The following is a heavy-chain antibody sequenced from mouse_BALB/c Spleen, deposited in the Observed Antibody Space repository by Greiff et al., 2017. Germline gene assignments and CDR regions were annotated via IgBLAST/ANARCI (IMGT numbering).Heavy chain of an antibody. Sequence: EVHLVESGGGLVKPGGSLKLSCAASGFTFSSYALSWVRQSPEKRLEWVAEISSGGSYTYYPDTVTGRFTISRDNAKNTLYLEMSSLRSEDTAMYYCARDYYGSSYGYFDVWGAGTTVTVSS. CDR1: GFTFSSYA. D-gene: IGHD1-1*01. CDR3: ARDYYGSSYGYFDV. CDR2: ISSGGSYT. J-gene: IGHJ1*01. V-gene: IGHV5-9-4*01.